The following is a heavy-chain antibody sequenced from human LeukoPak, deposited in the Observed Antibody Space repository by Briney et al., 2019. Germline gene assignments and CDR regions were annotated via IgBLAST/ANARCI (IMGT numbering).Heavy chain of an antibody. Sequence: KPSETLSLTCKASGVSMSRYYWSWIRQSPGRGLEWLGYIYYSGTTNYNPSLKGRVTMSLDTSKNYVSLNLTSMTAADTAVYYCARDPRESSGYQTFDSWGQGILVVVSS. V-gene: IGHV4-59*01. CDR3: ARDPRESSGYQTFDS. J-gene: IGHJ4*02. CDR1: GVSMSRYY. D-gene: IGHD3-22*01. CDR2: IYYSGTT.